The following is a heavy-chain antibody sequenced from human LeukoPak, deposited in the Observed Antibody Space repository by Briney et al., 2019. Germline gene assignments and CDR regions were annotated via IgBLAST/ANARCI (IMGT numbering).Heavy chain of an antibody. Sequence: PSETLSLTCTVSGGSIRSYYWSWIRQPPGKGLEWIAYIYSSGRANYNPSLKSRVNISLDKSNNQFSLKLGSVTAADTAVYYCARRHDLFPFDYWGQGTLVTVSS. J-gene: IGHJ4*02. CDR1: GGSIRSYY. CDR3: ARRHDLFPFDY. CDR2: IYSSGRA. V-gene: IGHV4-4*09. D-gene: IGHD3-9*01.